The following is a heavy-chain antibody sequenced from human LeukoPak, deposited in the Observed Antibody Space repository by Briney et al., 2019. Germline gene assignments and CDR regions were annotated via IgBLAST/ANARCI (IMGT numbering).Heavy chain of an antibody. V-gene: IGHV4-59*01. D-gene: IGHD3-16*01. CDR1: GGSINNYY. CDR2: IYYSGST. Sequence: SETLSLTCTVSGGSINNYYWSWIRQPPGKGLEWIAYIYYSGSTNYNPSLKSRVTMSLDTSKSQFSLNLRSVTAADTAAYYCARAVITFGAAVAKGFDCWGQGTLVTVSS. CDR3: ARAVITFGAAVAKGFDC. J-gene: IGHJ4*02.